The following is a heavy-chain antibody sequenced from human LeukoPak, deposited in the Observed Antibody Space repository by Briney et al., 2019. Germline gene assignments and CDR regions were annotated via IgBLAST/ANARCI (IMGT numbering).Heavy chain of an antibody. D-gene: IGHD1-14*01. J-gene: IGHJ4*02. CDR1: GFTVSSNY. V-gene: IGHV3-53*01. CDR2: IYSGGNT. CDR3: ARARPGVAGFFDC. Sequence: GGSLRLSCAASGFTVSSNYMSWVRQAPGTGLEWVSVIYSGGNTYYADSVKGRFTFSGDNSKNTLYLQMNSLRVEDTAVYYCARARPGVAGFFDCWGQGTLVTVSS.